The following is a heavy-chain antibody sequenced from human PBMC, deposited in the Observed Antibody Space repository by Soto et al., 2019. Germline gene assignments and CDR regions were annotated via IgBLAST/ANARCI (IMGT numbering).Heavy chain of an antibody. CDR3: ANYYDYDDDYFDY. CDR1: NASISSRKW. V-gene: IGHV4-4*02. CDR2: IYHSGSI. J-gene: IGHJ4*02. D-gene: IGHD4-17*01. Sequence: PSETLSLTCTVSNASISSRKWWTWVRQTPGKGLEWIGEIYHSGSINHNPSLKSRVTMSVDTSNNQFSLKLSYVTAADTAVYYCANYYDYDDDYFDYWGQGTLVTVSS.